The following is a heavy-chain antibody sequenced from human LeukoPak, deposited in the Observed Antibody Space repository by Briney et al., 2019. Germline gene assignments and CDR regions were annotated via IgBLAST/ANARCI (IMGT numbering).Heavy chain of an antibody. V-gene: IGHV1-69*13. CDR3: ATSSGEENWFDP. J-gene: IGHJ5*02. Sequence: ASVKVSCRASGGTFSSYAISWVRQAPGQGLEWMGGIIPIFGTANYAQKFQARVTITADESTSTAYMELSSLRSEDTAVYYCATSSGEENWFDPWGQGTLVTVSS. D-gene: IGHD6-19*01. CDR1: GGTFSSYA. CDR2: IIPIFGTA.